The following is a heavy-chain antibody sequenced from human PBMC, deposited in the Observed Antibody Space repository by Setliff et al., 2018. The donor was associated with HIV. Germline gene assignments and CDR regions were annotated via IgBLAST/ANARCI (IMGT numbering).Heavy chain of an antibody. V-gene: IGHV3-53*01. CDR2: IYRGGDT. Sequence: LRLSCVASGFSVSNYYMSWVRQAPGGGLEWVSSIYRGGDTYHADSVKGRFTLSRDNSKNTLFLQMDSLRAEDTAVYYCARCLNTEYWSGYSPFDYWGLGSLVTVSS. D-gene: IGHD3-3*01. CDR3: ARCLNTEYWSGYSPFDY. CDR1: GFSVSNYY. J-gene: IGHJ4*02.